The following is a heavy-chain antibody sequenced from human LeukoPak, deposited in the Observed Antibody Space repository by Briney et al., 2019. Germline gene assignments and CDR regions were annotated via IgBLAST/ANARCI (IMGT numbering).Heavy chain of an antibody. CDR2: INPSGGST. CDR1: GYIFTNYY. D-gene: IGHD1-26*01. CDR3: ASRWALDAFDI. V-gene: IGHV1-46*01. J-gene: IGHJ3*02. Sequence: ASVKVSCKASGYIFTNYYIHWVRQAPGQGLEWMGLINPSGGSTRYAQKFQGRVTMTRDTSTSTVYMELSSLRSDDTAVYYCASRWALDAFDIWGQGTMVTVSS.